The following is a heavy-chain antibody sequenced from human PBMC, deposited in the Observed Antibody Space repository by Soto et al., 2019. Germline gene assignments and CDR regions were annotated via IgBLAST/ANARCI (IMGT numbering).Heavy chain of an antibody. V-gene: IGHV4-59*01. J-gene: IGHJ6*03. D-gene: IGHD6-13*01. Sequence: SETLSLTCTVSGGSISSYYWSWIRQPPGKGLEWIGYIYYSGSTNYNPSLKSRVTISVDTSKNQFSLKLSSVTAADTAVYYCARAPATDSSSWYYYYYYYMDVWGKGTTVTVSS. CDR1: GGSISSYY. CDR3: ARAPATDSSSWYYYYYYYMDV. CDR2: IYYSGST.